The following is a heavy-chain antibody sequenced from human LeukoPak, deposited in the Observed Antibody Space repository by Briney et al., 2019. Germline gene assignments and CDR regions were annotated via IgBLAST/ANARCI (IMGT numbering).Heavy chain of an antibody. V-gene: IGHV3-23*01. CDR2: ISGSGGST. CDR3: AKPSYDYVWGSQTYGMDV. D-gene: IGHD3-16*01. CDR1: GFTFSSYA. Sequence: GGSLRLSCAASGFTFSSYAMSWVRQAPGKGLEWVSAISGSGGSTYYADSVKGRFTISRDNSKNTLYLQMNSLRAEDTAVYYCAKPSYDYVWGSQTYGMDVWGKGTTVTVSS. J-gene: IGHJ6*04.